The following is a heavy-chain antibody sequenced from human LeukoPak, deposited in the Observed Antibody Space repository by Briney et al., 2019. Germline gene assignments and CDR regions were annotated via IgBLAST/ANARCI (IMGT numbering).Heavy chain of an antibody. CDR2: IYSSGST. CDR1: GGSISSYY. V-gene: IGHV4-4*07. J-gene: IGHJ4*02. CDR3: ARDGVGYGVNFDY. Sequence: PSETLSLTCTVSGGSISSYYWSWIRQPAGTGLEWIGRIYSSGSTNYNPSLKSRVTMSLDTSKNQFSLNLTSVTAADTAVYYCARDGVGYGVNFDYWGQGTLVTVSS. D-gene: IGHD4-17*01.